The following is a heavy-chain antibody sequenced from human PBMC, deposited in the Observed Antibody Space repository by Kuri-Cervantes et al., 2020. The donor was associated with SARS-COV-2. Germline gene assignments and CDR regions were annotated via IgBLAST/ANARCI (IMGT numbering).Heavy chain of an antibody. Sequence: GSLRLSCVVSGGAINTYNWWTWVRQSPGKGLQWIGEIFHDRSTKFNPSLSLRGRVTMSLDKSKNQFSLNLTSVTAADTAVYYCARESTYTFDIWGQGTLVTVSS. CDR1: GGAINTYNW. V-gene: IGHV4-4*02. D-gene: IGHD2-2*02. CDR2: IFHDRST. CDR3: ARESTYTFDI. J-gene: IGHJ3*02.